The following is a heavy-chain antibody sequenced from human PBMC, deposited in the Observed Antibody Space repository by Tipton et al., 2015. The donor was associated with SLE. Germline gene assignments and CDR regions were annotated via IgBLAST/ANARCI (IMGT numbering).Heavy chain of an antibody. D-gene: IGHD6-6*01. V-gene: IGHV3-48*01. J-gene: IGHJ4*02. CDR1: GFTLSAYN. CDR3: SRAGAVRPPDY. CDR2: ISSSSTTI. Sequence: SLRLSCSASGFTLSAYNMNWVRQAPGKGPEWVSYISSSSTTIYYTDSVRGRFTVSRDNAKNSLYLQMNNLGAEDTAVYYCSRAGAVRPPDYWGQGTLVTVSS.